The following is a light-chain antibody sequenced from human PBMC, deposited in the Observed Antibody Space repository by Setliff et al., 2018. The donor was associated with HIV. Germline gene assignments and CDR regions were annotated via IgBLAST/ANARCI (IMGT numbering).Light chain of an antibody. CDR2: EVT. CDR3: SSYTSNFILG. J-gene: IGLJ3*02. V-gene: IGLV2-14*01. CDR1: SSDVGDYNF. Sequence: QSALTQPASVSGSPGQSITISCTGTSSDVGDYNFVSWYQHHPGEAPKLLIYEVTSRPSGVSGRFSGSKSGNTASLTISGLQAADEADYYCSSYTSNFILGFGGGTKVTVL.